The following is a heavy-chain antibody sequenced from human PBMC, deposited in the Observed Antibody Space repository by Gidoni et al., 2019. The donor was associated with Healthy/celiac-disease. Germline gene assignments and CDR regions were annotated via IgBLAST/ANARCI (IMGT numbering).Heavy chain of an antibody. V-gene: IGHV4-39*01. J-gene: IGHJ4*02. D-gene: IGHD6-13*01. CDR1: GGSISSSSYY. CDR3: ARQGRSSWYSSSWYPSN. CDR2: IYYSGST. Sequence: QLQLQESGPGLVKPSETLSLTCTVSGGSISSSSYYWGWIRQPPGKGLEWIGSIYYSGSTYYNPSLKSRVTISVDTSKNQFSLKLSAVTAADTAVYYCARQGRSSWYSSSWYPSNWGQGTLVTVSS.